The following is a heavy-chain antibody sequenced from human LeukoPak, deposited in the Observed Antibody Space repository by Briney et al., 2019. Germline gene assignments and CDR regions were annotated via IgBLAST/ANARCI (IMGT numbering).Heavy chain of an antibody. CDR3: AKEIASGLPFDY. CDR1: GFTFSNCG. D-gene: IGHD3-3*02. J-gene: IGHJ4*02. Sequence: PGGSLRLSCAASGFTFSNCGMNWVRQAPGKGLEWVSAVSSDGERTYYADSVKGRFTISRDNSKNTLFLQMNSLRAEDTAIYYCAKEIASGLPFDYWGQGTLVTVSS. CDR2: VSSDGERT. V-gene: IGHV3-23*01.